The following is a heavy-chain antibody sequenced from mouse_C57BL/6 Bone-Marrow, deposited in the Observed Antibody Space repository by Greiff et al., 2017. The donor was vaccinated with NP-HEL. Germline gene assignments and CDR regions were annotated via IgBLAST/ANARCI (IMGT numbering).Heavy chain of an antibody. CDR3: AKGDYGWYFDV. CDR1: GYTFTNYW. CDR2: IYPGGGYT. D-gene: IGHD1-1*01. J-gene: IGHJ1*03. Sequence: QVQLQQSGAELVRPGTSVKMSCNASGYTFTNYWIGWAKQRPGHGLEWIGDIYPGGGYTNYNEKFKGKATLTADKSSSTAYMQFSSLTSEDSAIYYCAKGDYGWYFDVWGTGTTVTVSS. V-gene: IGHV1-63*01.